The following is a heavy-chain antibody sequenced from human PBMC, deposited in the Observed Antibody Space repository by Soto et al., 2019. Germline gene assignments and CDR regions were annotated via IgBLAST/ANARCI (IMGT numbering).Heavy chain of an antibody. CDR2: IIPIFGTA. V-gene: IGHV1-69*01. Sequence: QEQLVQSGAEVKKPGSSVKVSCKASGGIFSSYAISWVRQAPGQGLEWMGGIIPIFGTANYAQKFQGRVTSTADESTNAAYVDLSRLKSEDTDIYYCARGGSGYVWFSAFGGQGTMVTVPS. CDR1: GGIFSSYA. D-gene: IGHD3-22*01. CDR3: ARGGSGYVWFSAF. J-gene: IGHJ4*02.